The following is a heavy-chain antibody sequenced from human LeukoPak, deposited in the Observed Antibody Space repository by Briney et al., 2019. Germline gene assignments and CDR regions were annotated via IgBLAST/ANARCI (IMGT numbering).Heavy chain of an antibody. J-gene: IGHJ2*01. CDR2: IYYSGST. D-gene: IGHD6-13*01. V-gene: IGHV4-59*01. CDR1: GGSISSYY. CDR3: ARVYYSRSYDYWYFDL. Sequence: PSETLSLTCTVSGGSISSYYWSWIRQPPGKGLEWIGYIYYSGSTYYNPSLKSRVIISVDTSKNQFSLKLSSVTAADTAVYYCARVYYSRSYDYWYFDLWGRGTLVTVSS.